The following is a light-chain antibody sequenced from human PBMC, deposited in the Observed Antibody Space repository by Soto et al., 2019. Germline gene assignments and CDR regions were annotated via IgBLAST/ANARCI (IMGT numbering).Light chain of an antibody. CDR1: QSLLYSPDNKNY. V-gene: IGKV4-1*01. Sequence: DVVVTQSPVSLAVSLGERATINCKSSQSLLYSPDNKNYLAWYQQKQGQPPKLLIYWAPTRASGVPARFNGSGSGTDFTLTITSLQADDVALYYCHQYYSLPLTFGGGTKVET. J-gene: IGKJ4*01. CDR3: HQYYSLPLT. CDR2: WAP.